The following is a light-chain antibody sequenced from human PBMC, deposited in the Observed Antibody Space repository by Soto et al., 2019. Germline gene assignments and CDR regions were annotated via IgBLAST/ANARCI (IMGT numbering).Light chain of an antibody. Sequence: QSVLTQPPSASGTPGQRVTISCSGSSSNIGSNTVNWYQQLPGMAPKLLIYNNQRPSGVPDRFSGSKSGTSASLAISGLQSEDEADYYCAAWDDTLNADVFGTGTKVTVL. CDR3: AAWDDTLNADV. CDR1: SSNIGSNT. J-gene: IGLJ1*01. V-gene: IGLV1-44*01. CDR2: NN.